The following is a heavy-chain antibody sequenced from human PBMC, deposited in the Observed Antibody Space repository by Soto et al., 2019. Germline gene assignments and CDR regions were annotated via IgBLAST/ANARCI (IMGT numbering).Heavy chain of an antibody. V-gene: IGHV3-23*01. CDR3: EKLGSSSWYGNWYFDY. Sequence: GGSLRLSCAASGFTFSSYAMSWVRQAPGKGLEWVSAISGSGGSTYYADSVKGRFTISRDNSKNTLYLQMNSLRAEDTAVYYCEKLGSSSWYGNWYFDYWGQGTLVTVSS. D-gene: IGHD6-13*01. CDR2: ISGSGGST. CDR1: GFTFSSYA. J-gene: IGHJ4*02.